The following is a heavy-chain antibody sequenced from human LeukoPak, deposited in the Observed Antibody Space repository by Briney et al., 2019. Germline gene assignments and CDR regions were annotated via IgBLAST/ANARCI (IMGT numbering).Heavy chain of an antibody. Sequence: PGGSLRLSCAASGFTFSGSAMHWVRQASGKGLEWVGRIRSKANSYATAYAASVKGRFTISRDDSKNTAYLQMNSLKTEDTAVYYCTSLRSSWYGGFDYWGQGTLVTVSS. D-gene: IGHD6-13*01. CDR3: TSLRSSWYGGFDY. CDR1: GFTFSGSA. CDR2: IRSKANSYAT. V-gene: IGHV3-73*01. J-gene: IGHJ4*02.